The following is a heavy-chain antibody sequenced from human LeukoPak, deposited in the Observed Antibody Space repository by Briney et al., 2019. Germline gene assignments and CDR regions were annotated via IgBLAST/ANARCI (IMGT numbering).Heavy chain of an antibody. CDR2: INPNSGGT. D-gene: IGHD3-22*01. CDR3: ASLGDYYDSSGPSPGAFDI. J-gene: IGHJ3*02. Sequence: ASVKVSCKASGYIFTGYYMHWVRQAPGQGLEWMGWINPNSGGTNYAQKLQGRVTMTTDTSTSTAYMELRSLRSDDTAVYYCASLGDYYDSSGPSPGAFDIWGQGTMVTVSS. CDR1: GYIFTGYY. V-gene: IGHV1-2*02.